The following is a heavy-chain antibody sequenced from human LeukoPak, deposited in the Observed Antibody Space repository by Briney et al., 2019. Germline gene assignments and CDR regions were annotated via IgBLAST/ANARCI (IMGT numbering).Heavy chain of an antibody. V-gene: IGHV3-30*04. D-gene: IGHD2-2*01. CDR1: GFTFSSYA. CDR2: ISYDGSNK. CDR3: EREDLGDAPPYFDY. Sequence: GRSLRLSCAASGFTFSSYAMHRVRQAPGKGLEWVAVISYDGSNKYYADSVKGRFTISRDNSKNTLYLQMNSLRAEDTAVYYCEREDLGDAPPYFDYWGQGTLVTVSS. J-gene: IGHJ4*02.